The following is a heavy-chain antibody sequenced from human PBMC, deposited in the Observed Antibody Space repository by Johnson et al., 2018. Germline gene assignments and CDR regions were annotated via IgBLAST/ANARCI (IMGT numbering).Heavy chain of an antibody. V-gene: IGHV3-23*04. Sequence: VQLVESGGGVVQXGRSLRLSCAASGFTFSSYAMSWVRQAPGKGLEWVSAISGSGGSTYYADSVKGRFTISRDNSKHTLYLQMNSLRAEDTAVYYCAKYPATGPRAFDIWGQGTMVTVSS. CDR2: ISGSGGST. J-gene: IGHJ3*02. CDR1: GFTFSSYA. D-gene: IGHD1-26*01. CDR3: AKYPATGPRAFDI.